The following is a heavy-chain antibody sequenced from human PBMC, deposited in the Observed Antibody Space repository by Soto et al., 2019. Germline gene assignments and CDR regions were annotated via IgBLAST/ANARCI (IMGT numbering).Heavy chain of an antibody. V-gene: IGHV4-31*03. CDR3: AREPPP. CDR1: GGSISTGGYY. Sequence: QVQLQESGPGLVKPSQTLSLTCTVSGGSISTGGYYWSWIRQHPGKGMEWIGYIYNSAKTYYNPCNKRRVTISVDTSKTQFALNMRSVTVADTAVYYCAREPPPWGQGALVTVSS. CDR2: IYNSAKT. J-gene: IGHJ5*02.